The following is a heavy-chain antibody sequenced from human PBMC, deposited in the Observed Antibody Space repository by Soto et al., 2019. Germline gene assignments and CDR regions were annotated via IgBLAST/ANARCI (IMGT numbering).Heavy chain of an antibody. CDR2: IYYSGRT. CDR1: GDSISSYY. CDR3: VRDYYYDSSGYPGADYYGMDV. Sequence: LSLTCSVSGDSISSYYWSWIRQSPGKGLEWIGYIYYSGRTNYTPSLRSRVTISVDTSKNQLSLELSSVTAADTAVYYCVRDYYYDSSGYPGADYYGMDVWGQGTTVTVSS. D-gene: IGHD3-22*01. V-gene: IGHV4-59*01. J-gene: IGHJ6*02.